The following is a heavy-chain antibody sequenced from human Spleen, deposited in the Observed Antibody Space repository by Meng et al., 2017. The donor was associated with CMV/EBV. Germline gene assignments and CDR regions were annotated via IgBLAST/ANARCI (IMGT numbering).Heavy chain of an antibody. D-gene: IGHD2-15*01. V-gene: IGHV3-30*02. CDR1: GFTFSSYG. CDR2: IPYDGSNK. Sequence: GESLKISCTASGFTFSSYGMHWVRQAPGKGLEWVAFIPYDGSNKYYADSVKGRFTISRDNSKNTLYLQMNSLRAEDTAVYYCSKGVGYVVVVVGVKAKQWNGDAFDIWGQGTMVTVSS. CDR3: SKGVGYVVVVVGVKAKQWNGDAFDI. J-gene: IGHJ3*02.